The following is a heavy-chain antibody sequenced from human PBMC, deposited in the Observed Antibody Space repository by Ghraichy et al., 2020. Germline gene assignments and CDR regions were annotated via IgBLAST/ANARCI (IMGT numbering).Heavy chain of an antibody. CDR2: INHSGST. Sequence: SETLSLTCAVYGGSFSGYYWSWIRQPPGKGLEWIWEINHSGSTNYNPSLKSRVTISVDTSKNQFSLKLSSVTAADTAVYYCARGKRGYYYYMDVWGKGTTVTVSS. CDR3: ARGKRGYYYYMDV. V-gene: IGHV4-34*01. CDR1: GGSFSGYY. J-gene: IGHJ6*03. D-gene: IGHD3-10*01.